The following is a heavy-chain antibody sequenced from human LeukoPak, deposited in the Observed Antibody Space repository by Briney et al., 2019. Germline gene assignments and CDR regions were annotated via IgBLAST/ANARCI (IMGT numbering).Heavy chain of an antibody. Sequence: SETLSLTCTVSGGSISSYYWSWIRQPPGKGLEWIGYIYYSGSTNYNPSLRSRVTISVDTSKNQFSLKLSSVTAADTAVSYCASSSRPGYFDYWGQGTLVTVSS. V-gene: IGHV4-59*01. J-gene: IGHJ4*02. CDR2: IYYSGST. CDR3: ASSSRPGYFDY. CDR1: GGSISSYY. D-gene: IGHD2-8*02.